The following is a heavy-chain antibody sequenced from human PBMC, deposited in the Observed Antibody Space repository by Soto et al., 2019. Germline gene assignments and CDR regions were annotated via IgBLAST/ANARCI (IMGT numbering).Heavy chain of an antibody. V-gene: IGHV1-18*01. CDR1: GYTFTSYG. CDR2: ISAYNGNT. Sequence: GASVKVSCKASGYTFTSYGISWVRQAPGQGLEWMGWISAYNGNTNYAQKLQGRVTMTTDTSTSTAYMELRSLRSDDTAVYYCARDKYRVAGAATGRIGDYWGQGTLVTVSS. J-gene: IGHJ4*02. D-gene: IGHD6-13*01. CDR3: ARDKYRVAGAATGRIGDY.